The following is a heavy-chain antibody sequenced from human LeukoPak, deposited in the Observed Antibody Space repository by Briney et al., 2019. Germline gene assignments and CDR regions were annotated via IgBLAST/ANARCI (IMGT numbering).Heavy chain of an antibody. D-gene: IGHD3-16*01. V-gene: IGHV3-23*01. Sequence: PGGSLRLSCAASGFTFSSYAMSWVRQAPGKGLEWVSAISGSGGSTYYADSVKGRFTISRDNSKNTLYLQMNSLRAEDTAVYYCAKDASYDYVWGSWVDYWGQGTLVTVSS. CDR1: GFTFSSYA. J-gene: IGHJ4*02. CDR2: ISGSGGST. CDR3: AKDASYDYVWGSWVDY.